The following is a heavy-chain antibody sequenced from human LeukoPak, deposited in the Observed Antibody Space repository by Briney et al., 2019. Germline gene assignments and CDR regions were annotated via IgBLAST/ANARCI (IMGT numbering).Heavy chain of an antibody. CDR3: ARRSYYDSSAIFVY. J-gene: IGHJ4*02. CDR2: LYYSGST. V-gene: IGHV4-39*01. CDR1: GGSISSSSYY. D-gene: IGHD3-22*01. Sequence: SETLSLTCTVSGGSISSSSYYWDWIRQPPGKGLEWIGSLYYSGSTYYSPSLKSRVTVSVDTSKNQFSLKLSSVTAADTAVFYCARRSYYDSSAIFVYWGQGTLVTVSS.